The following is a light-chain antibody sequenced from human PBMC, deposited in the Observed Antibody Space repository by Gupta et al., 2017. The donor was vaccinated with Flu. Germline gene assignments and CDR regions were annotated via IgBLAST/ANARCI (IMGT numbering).Light chain of an antibody. J-gene: IGKJ5*01. CDR1: HSISIW. V-gene: IGKV1-5*03. CDR3: QEYNTYSIT. Sequence: DVQMTQSHSMLSASVGDRVTITCRASHSISIWLAWYQQKPGKAPKLLISKASTLESGVPSRFSGSGSGTEFTLTISRLQPEDFATYYCQEYNTYSITFGQGTRLDIK. CDR2: KAS.